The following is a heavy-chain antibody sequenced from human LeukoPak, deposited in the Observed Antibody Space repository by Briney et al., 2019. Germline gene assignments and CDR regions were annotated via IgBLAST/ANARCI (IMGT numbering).Heavy chain of an antibody. J-gene: IGHJ3*02. Sequence: SETLCLTCTVSGGSISSGGYYWSWIRQHPGKGLEWIGYIYYSGSTYYNPSLKSRVTISVDTSKNQFSLKLSSVTAADTAVYYCARAGTYTAMVPDAFDIWGQGTMVTVSS. CDR3: ARAGTYTAMVPDAFDI. D-gene: IGHD5-18*01. CDR1: GGSISSGGYY. CDR2: IYYSGST. V-gene: IGHV4-31*03.